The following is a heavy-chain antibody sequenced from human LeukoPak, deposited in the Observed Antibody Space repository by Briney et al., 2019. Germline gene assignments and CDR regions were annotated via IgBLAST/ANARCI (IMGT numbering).Heavy chain of an antibody. D-gene: IGHD1-26*01. V-gene: IGHV4-31*03. CDR3: ARDGRRSSDAFDI. J-gene: IGHJ3*02. CDR1: GGSISSGGYY. Sequence: SETLSLTCTVSGGSISSGGYYWRWIRQHPGTGLEWIGYIYYSGSTYYNPSLKSRVTISVDTSKNQFSLKLSSVTAADTAVYYCARDGRRSSDAFDIWGQGTMVTVSS. CDR2: IYYSGST.